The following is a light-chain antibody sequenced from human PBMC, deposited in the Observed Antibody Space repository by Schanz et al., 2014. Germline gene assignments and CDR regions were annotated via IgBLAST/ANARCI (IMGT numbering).Light chain of an antibody. CDR1: SSNIGSNP. J-gene: IGLJ3*02. CDR3: AAWDDSLSAWL. Sequence: QSVLTQPPSASGTPGQRVTISCSGSSSNIGSNPVNWYQQLPRAAPTLLIYTSDQRPSGVPDRFSGSKSGTSASLAISGLQSEDEAHYYCAAWDDSLSAWLFGGGTKLTVL. CDR2: TSD. V-gene: IGLV1-44*01.